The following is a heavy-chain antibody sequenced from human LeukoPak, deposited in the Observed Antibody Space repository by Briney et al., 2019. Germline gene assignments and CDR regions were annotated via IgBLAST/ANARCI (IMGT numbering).Heavy chain of an antibody. CDR2: MNPNSGNT. CDR3: ARAVYYDILTGSRPAFYYYYYMDV. D-gene: IGHD3-9*01. J-gene: IGHJ6*03. V-gene: IGHV1-8*03. CDR1: GYTFTSYD. Sequence: ASVKVSCKASGYTFTSYDINWVRQATGQGLEWMGWMNPNSGNTGYAQKFQGRVTITRNTSISTAYMELSSLRSEDTAVYYCARAVYYDILTGSRPAFYYYYYMDVWGKGTTVTVSS.